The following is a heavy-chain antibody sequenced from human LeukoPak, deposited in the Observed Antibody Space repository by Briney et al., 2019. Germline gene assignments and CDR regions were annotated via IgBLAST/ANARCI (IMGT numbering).Heavy chain of an antibody. D-gene: IGHD3-22*01. CDR3: ARDLERYDNSGYLKY. CDR2: INPNSGGA. J-gene: IGHJ4*02. Sequence: ASVKVSCKASGYTFTGYYLHWVRQAPGRGLEWMGWINPNSGGAKYAQKFQARVTMTRDTYIDTAYMDLSRLRSDDTAVYYCARDLERYDNSGYLKYWGQGTLVTVSS. V-gene: IGHV1-2*02. CDR1: GYTFTGYY.